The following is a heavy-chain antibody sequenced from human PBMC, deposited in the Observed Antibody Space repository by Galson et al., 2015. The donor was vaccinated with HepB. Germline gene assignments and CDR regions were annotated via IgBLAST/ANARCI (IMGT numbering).Heavy chain of an antibody. CDR3: ARGGYDSSAYFSY. D-gene: IGHD3-22*01. Sequence: LSCATSGFTFTRHSMNWVRQAPGKGLEWVSYINYMSSTVYYADSVKGRFTISRDNDKSSLYLQMDSLRDEDTAVYYCARGGYDSSAYFSYWGQGTVVAVSS. CDR1: GFTFTRHS. V-gene: IGHV3-48*02. J-gene: IGHJ4*02. CDR2: INYMSSTV.